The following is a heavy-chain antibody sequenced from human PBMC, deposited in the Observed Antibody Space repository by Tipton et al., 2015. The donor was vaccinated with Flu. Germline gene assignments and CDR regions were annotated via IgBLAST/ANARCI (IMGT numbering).Heavy chain of an antibody. V-gene: IGHV3-23*01. Sequence: SLRLSCAASGFTFGSYAMSWVRQAPGKGPEWVSAISGSGDSTYYADSVKGRFTISRDNSKNTLYLQMNSLRAEDTAVYYCASPHNCYDLRGVDYWCQGTLVTVSS. D-gene: IGHD5-12*01. J-gene: IGHJ4*02. CDR3: ASPHNCYDLRGVDY. CDR2: ISGSGDST. CDR1: GFTFGSYA.